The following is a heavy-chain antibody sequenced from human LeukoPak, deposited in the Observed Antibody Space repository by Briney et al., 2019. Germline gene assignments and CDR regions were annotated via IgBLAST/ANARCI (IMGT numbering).Heavy chain of an antibody. D-gene: IGHD6-19*01. CDR3: ARIIGKSHQGKYSSGWYPLDY. J-gene: IGHJ4*02. Sequence: GASVKVSCKASGYTFTGYYMHWVRQAPGQGLEWMGWINPNSGGTNYAQKFQGRVTMTRDTSISTAYMELSRLRSDDTAVYYCARIIGKSHQGKYSSGWYPLDYWGQGTLVTVSS. V-gene: IGHV1-2*02. CDR2: INPNSGGT. CDR1: GYTFTGYY.